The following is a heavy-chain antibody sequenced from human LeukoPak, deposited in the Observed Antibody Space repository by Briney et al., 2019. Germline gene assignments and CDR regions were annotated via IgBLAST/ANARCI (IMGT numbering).Heavy chain of an antibody. CDR2: INHSGST. J-gene: IGHJ4*02. V-gene: IGHV4-34*01. Sequence: SETLSLTCAVYGGSFSGYYWSWIRQPPGKGLEWIGEINHSGSTNYNPSLKSRVTISVDTSKNQFSLNLRSVTAADTGVYYCARDRGLTYYDALWLDSWGQGTLVTVSS. CDR3: ARDRGLTYYDALWLDS. D-gene: IGHD3-16*01. CDR1: GGSFSGYY.